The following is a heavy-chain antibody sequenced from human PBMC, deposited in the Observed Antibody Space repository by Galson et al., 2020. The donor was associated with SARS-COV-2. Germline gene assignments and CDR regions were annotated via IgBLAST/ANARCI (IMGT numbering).Heavy chain of an antibody. J-gene: IGHJ4*02. D-gene: IGHD3-3*01. Sequence: GGSLRLSCAVSGLTFSTQNMNWVRQAPGKGLEWVSYISFSSSNVYYADSVKGRFSVSRDNAQSSLFLQMSSLRAEDTAIYYCRHNFWSDYYVEWGQGTQVTVSS. CDR2: ISFSSSNV. CDR3: RHNFWSDYYVE. CDR1: GLTFSTQN. V-gene: IGHV3-48*04.